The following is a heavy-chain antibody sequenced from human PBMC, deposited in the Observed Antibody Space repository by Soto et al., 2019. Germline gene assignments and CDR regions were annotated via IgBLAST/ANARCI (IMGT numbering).Heavy chain of an antibody. CDR3: ARIIAAAGGRRYFDL. V-gene: IGHV3-11*05. D-gene: IGHD6-13*01. CDR1: GFTFSDYY. J-gene: IGHJ2*01. CDR2: INSSSTYT. Sequence: QVQLVESGGGLVKPGGSLRLSCAASGFTFSDYYMSWIRQAPGKGLEWVSYINSSSTYTNYADSVKGRFTISRDNAKNSRYLQMNGLRAEDTAVYYCARIIAAAGGRRYFDLWGRGTLITVSS.